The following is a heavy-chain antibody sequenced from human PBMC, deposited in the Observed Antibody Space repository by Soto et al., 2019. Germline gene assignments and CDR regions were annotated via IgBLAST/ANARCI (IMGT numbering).Heavy chain of an antibody. Sequence: QVQLVQSGAEVKKPGASVKISCNASGYTFTSYDINWVRQATGQVLEWMGWMNPNGGYTVYAQKVQGIVTMPRNTSISTAYMELSSLRSEDTAVYYCASEVGARRLDYWGQGTLVTVSS. J-gene: IGHJ4*02. V-gene: IGHV1-8*01. CDR3: ASEVGARRLDY. CDR1: GYTFTSYD. CDR2: MNPNGGYT. D-gene: IGHD1-26*01.